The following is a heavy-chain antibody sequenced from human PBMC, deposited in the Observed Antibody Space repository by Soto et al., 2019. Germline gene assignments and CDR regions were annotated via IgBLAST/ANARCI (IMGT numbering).Heavy chain of an antibody. Sequence: SETLSLTCTVSGGSISSSSYYWGWIRQPPGKGLEWIGSIYYSGSTYYNPSLKSRVTISVDTSKNQFSLKLSSVTAADAAVYYCARPSGVVAVYYYYGMDVWGQGAKVTVSS. CDR3: ARPSGVVAVYYYYGMDV. D-gene: IGHD5-12*01. V-gene: IGHV4-39*01. CDR1: GGSISSSSYY. J-gene: IGHJ6*02. CDR2: IYYSGST.